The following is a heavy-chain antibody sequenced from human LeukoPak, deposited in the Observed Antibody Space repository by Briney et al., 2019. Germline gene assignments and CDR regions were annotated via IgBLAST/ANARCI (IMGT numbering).Heavy chain of an antibody. CDR1: GGSISSYY. Sequence: SETLSLTCTVSGGSISSYYWSWIRQPPGKGLEWIGYIYYSGSTNYNSSLNSRLTISLDTSKNQFSLTVTSVSAADTAVYYCARGRDFWSGKNWFDPWGQGTLVTVSS. CDR3: ARGRDFWSGKNWFDP. CDR2: IYYSGST. D-gene: IGHD3-3*01. V-gene: IGHV4-59*01. J-gene: IGHJ5*02.